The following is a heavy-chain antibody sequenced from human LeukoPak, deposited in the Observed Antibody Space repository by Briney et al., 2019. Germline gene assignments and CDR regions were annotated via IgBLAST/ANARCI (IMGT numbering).Heavy chain of an antibody. CDR3: ARGRDTAIPFMFDY. Sequence: PSQTLSLTCTVSGGSISSGGYYWSWIRQPPGKGLEWIGYIYHSGSTYYNPSLKSRVTISVDRSKNQFSLKLSSVTAADTAVYYCARGRDTAIPFMFDYWGQGTLVTVSS. CDR1: GGSISSGGYY. J-gene: IGHJ4*02. CDR2: IYHSGST. D-gene: IGHD5-18*01. V-gene: IGHV4-30-2*01.